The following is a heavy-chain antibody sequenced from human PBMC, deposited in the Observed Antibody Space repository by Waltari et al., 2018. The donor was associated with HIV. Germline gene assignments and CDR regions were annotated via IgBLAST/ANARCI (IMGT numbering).Heavy chain of an antibody. V-gene: IGHV3-11*01. Sequence: QIQLVESGGGLVKPGGSLRLSCAASGFSVSGYYMHWLRQAPGKGLEWISYISSSGTTIYYADSVKGRFTISRDSAKNSLFLQLNSPSLEDTAVYYCAREGLNSYDSSSWFFDLWGRGSLVSVSS. J-gene: IGHJ2*01. D-gene: IGHD3-22*01. CDR1: GFSVSGYY. CDR2: ISSSGTTI. CDR3: AREGLNSYDSSSWFFDL.